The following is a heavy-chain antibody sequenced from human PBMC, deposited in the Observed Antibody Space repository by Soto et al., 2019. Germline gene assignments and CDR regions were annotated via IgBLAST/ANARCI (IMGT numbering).Heavy chain of an antibody. D-gene: IGHD6-19*01. J-gene: IGHJ6*02. Sequence: GGSLRLSCAASGFTFSSYWMSWVRQAPGKGLEWVANIKQDGSEKYYVDSVKGRFTISRDNAKNSLYLQMNSLRAEDTAVYYCARALGYSSGWGEYYYYGMDVWGQGTTVTVSS. CDR3: ARALGYSSGWGEYYYYGMDV. CDR2: IKQDGSEK. V-gene: IGHV3-7*03. CDR1: GFTFSSYW.